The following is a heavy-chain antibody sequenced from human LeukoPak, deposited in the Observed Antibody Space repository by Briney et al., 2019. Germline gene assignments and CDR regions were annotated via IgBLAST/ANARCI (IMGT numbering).Heavy chain of an antibody. CDR1: GFTFSSYE. D-gene: IGHD6-13*01. CDR3: ARDSRVSAAAGPAYYFDY. V-gene: IGHV3-48*03. J-gene: IGHJ4*02. CDR2: ISSSSSYI. Sequence: QPGGSLRLSCAASGFTFSSYEMNWVRQAPGKGLEWVSYISSSSSYIYYADSVKGRFTISRENAKNSLYLQMNSLRAEDTAVYYCARDSRVSAAAGPAYYFDYWGQGTLVTVSS.